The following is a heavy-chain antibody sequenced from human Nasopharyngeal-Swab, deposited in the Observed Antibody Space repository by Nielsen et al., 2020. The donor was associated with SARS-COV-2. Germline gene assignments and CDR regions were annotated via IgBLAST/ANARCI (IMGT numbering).Heavy chain of an antibody. Sequence: SETLSLTCAVSGGSISSSNWWSLVRQPPGKGVEWIGEIYHSGSTNYNPSLKSRVTISVDKSKNQFSLKLSSVTAADTAVYYCARVALGDNWFDPWGQGTLVTVSS. J-gene: IGHJ5*02. CDR2: IYHSGST. CDR3: ARVALGDNWFDP. D-gene: IGHD3-3*02. V-gene: IGHV4-4*02. CDR1: GGSISSSNW.